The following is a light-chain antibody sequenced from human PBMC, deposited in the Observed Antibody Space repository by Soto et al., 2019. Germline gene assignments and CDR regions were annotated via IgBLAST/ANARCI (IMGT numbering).Light chain of an antibody. Sequence: EIVMTQSPATLSVSPGDGATLSCRASQSVDSNLAWYQQKPGQTPRLLIYGASTRPTGIPARFSGSGSGTAFTLTISRLQSEDSAEYYCQQYTDWPFTFGGGTKVEIK. CDR1: QSVDSN. CDR3: QQYTDWPFT. J-gene: IGKJ4*01. CDR2: GAS. V-gene: IGKV3D-15*01.